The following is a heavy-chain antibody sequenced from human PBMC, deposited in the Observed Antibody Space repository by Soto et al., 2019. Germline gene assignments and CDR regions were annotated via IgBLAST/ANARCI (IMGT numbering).Heavy chain of an antibody. Sequence: QVQLQESGPGLVKPSQPLSLTCTVSGGSISSGGYYWSWIRQHPGKGLEWIGYIYYSGSTYYNPSLKSRVTISVDTSKNQFSLKLCSVTAADTAVYYYARASLGSSSSYYFDYWGQGTLVTVSS. J-gene: IGHJ4*02. D-gene: IGHD6-6*01. V-gene: IGHV4-31*03. CDR3: ARASLGSSSSYYFDY. CDR1: GGSISSGGYY. CDR2: IYYSGST.